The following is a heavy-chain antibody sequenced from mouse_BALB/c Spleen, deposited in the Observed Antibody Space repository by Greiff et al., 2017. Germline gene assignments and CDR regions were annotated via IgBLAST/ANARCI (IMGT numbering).Heavy chain of an antibody. CDR2: IWAGGST. J-gene: IGHJ3*01. Sequence: VKLVESGPGLVAPSQSLSITCTVSGFSLTSYGVHWVRQPPGKGLEWLGVIWAGGSTNYNSALMSRLSISKDNSKSQVFLKMNSLQTDDPAMYYCAREGDYYGYGFAYWGQGTLVTVSA. D-gene: IGHD1-2*01. CDR3: AREGDYYGYGFAY. V-gene: IGHV2-9*02. CDR1: GFSLTSYG.